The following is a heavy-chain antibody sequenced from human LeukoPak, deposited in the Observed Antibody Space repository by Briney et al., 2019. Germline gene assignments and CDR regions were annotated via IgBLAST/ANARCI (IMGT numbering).Heavy chain of an antibody. Sequence: PGVSLRLSCAVSVFIFTHFWMSWVRQAPGRGLEWAINILTEGNEKCYVESLKGRFTISRDKTKNLLFLQMNGLRVEDTAVDYCARGDAFSGDHWGQGTLVTVSS. J-gene: IGHJ4*02. CDR1: VFIFTHFW. CDR3: ARGDAFSGDH. CDR2: ILTEGNEK. V-gene: IGHV3-7*04.